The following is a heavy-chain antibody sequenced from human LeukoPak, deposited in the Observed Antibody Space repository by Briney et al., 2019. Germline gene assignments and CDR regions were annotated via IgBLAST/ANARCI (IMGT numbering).Heavy chain of an antibody. Sequence: KPGGSLRLSCGVSGFTFSSYGMHWVRQAPGKGLEWVSCISSSSSSYIYYADSVKARFTISRDNAKNSLYLQMNSLRAEDTAVYYCARGGITMVRGVIKPFDYWGQGTLVTVSS. CDR1: GFTFSSYG. D-gene: IGHD3-10*01. CDR3: ARGGITMVRGVIKPFDY. CDR2: ISSSSSSYI. J-gene: IGHJ4*02. V-gene: IGHV3-21*01.